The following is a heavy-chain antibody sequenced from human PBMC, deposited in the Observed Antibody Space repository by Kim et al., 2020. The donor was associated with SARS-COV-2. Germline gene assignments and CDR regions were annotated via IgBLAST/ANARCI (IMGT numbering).Heavy chain of an antibody. V-gene: IGHV3-21*01. D-gene: IGHD5-18*01. CDR1: GFTFSSYS. J-gene: IGHJ4*02. CDR2: ISSSSYI. Sequence: GGSLRLSCAASGFTFSSYSMNWVRQAPGKGLEWVSSISSSSYIYYADSVKGRFTISRDNAKNSLYLQMNSLRAEDTAVYYCARDNWSGSGYSYGSALGYWGQGTLVTVSS. CDR3: ARDNWSGSGYSYGSALGY.